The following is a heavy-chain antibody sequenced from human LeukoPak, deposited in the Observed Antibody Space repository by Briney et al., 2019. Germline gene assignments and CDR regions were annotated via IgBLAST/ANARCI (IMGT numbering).Heavy chain of an antibody. CDR2: ISYDGNTK. Sequence: GGSLRLSCAASGFTFSSYAMHWVRQAPGKGPEWVAAISYDGNTKYYVDSVKGRFAISRDNAKNSLYLQMNNLRAEDTAVYYCARGGELLRPADYWGQGTLVTVSS. V-gene: IGHV3-30*03. J-gene: IGHJ4*02. D-gene: IGHD1-26*01. CDR1: GFTFSSYA. CDR3: ARGGELLRPADY.